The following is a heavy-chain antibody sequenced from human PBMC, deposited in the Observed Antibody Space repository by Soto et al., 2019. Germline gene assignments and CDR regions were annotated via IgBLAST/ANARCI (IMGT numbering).Heavy chain of an antibody. CDR3: AKDPRYDSSGYYFFYFDY. CDR2: ISYDGSNK. CDR1: GFTFSSYG. Sequence: PGGSLRLSCAASGFTFSSYGMHWVRQAPGKGLEWVAVISYDGSNKYYADYVKGRFTISRDNSKNTLYLQMNSLRAEDTAVYYCAKDPRYDSSGYYFFYFDYWGQGTLVTVSS. D-gene: IGHD3-22*01. J-gene: IGHJ4*02. V-gene: IGHV3-30*18.